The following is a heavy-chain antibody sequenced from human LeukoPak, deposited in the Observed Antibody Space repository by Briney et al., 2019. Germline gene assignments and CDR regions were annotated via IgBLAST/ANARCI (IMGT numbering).Heavy chain of an antibody. CDR3: ARDQEAFDY. J-gene: IGHJ4*02. V-gene: IGHV1-46*01. CDR2: IYPRDGST. Sequence: ASVKVSCKASGYSFTSNYIHWVRQAPVQGLEWMGMIYPRDGSTSYAQKFQGRVTVTRDTSTSTVHMELSGLRSEDTAVYYCARDQEAFDYWGKGTLVTVSS. CDR1: GYSFTSNY.